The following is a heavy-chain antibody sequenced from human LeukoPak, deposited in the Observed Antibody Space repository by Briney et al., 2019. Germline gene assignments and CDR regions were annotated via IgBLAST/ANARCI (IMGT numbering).Heavy chain of an antibody. CDR3: AGSTYYYDSSGYLTYYMDV. Sequence: SETLSLTCTVSGVSISSGDYYWSWIRQPPGKGLEWIGYTYYSGSTYYNPSLKSRVTISVDTSKNQFSLKLSSVTAADTAVYYCAGSTYYYDSSGYLTYYMDVWGKGTTVTVSS. D-gene: IGHD3-22*01. CDR2: TYYSGST. V-gene: IGHV4-30-4*01. J-gene: IGHJ6*03. CDR1: GVSISSGDYY.